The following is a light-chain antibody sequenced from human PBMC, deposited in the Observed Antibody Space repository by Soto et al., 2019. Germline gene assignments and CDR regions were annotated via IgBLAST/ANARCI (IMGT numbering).Light chain of an antibody. Sequence: DVVLTQTPLSSPVTLGQPASISCRSSQSLVHSYGNTYLSWLQQRPGQPPRLLIYQISNRFSGVPDRFSGSGAGTEFTLKSSRVEAEDVGVYSCVQFSNFPRTFGQGTRVEIK. CDR1: QSLVHSYGNTY. J-gene: IGKJ1*01. V-gene: IGKV2-24*01. CDR3: VQFSNFPRT. CDR2: QIS.